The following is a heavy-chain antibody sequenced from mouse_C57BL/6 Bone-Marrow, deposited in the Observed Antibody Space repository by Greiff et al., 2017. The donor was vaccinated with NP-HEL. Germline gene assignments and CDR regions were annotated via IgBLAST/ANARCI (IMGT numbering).Heavy chain of an antibody. D-gene: IGHD2-1*01. V-gene: IGHV7-3*01. CDR1: GFTFTDYY. J-gene: IGHJ2*01. CDR2: IRNKANGYTT. CDR3: ARSPNCNYFIFDY. Sequence: ESGGGLVQPGGSLSLSCAASGFTFTDYYMSWVRQPPGKALEWLGFIRNKANGYTTEYSASVKGRFTISRDNSQSILYLQMNALRAEDSATYYCARSPNCNYFIFDYWGQGTTLTVSS.